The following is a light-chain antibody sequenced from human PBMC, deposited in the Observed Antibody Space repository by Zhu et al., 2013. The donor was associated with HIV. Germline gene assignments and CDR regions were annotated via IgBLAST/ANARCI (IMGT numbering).Light chain of an antibody. J-gene: IGKJ5*01. CDR1: QSVRNNY. CDR2: GAS. V-gene: IGKV3D-20*02. Sequence: DIALTQSPGTLSLSPGERATLSCRASQSVRNNYLSWFQQKPGQAPRLLIFGASNRATGIPDRFSGSGFGTDFTLTISSLEPEDFAVYYCQQRWQWPPITFGQGTRLEIK. CDR3: QQRWQWPPIT.